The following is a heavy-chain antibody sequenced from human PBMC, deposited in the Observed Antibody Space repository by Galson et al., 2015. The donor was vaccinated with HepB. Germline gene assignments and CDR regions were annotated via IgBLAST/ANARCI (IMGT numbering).Heavy chain of an antibody. D-gene: IGHD2-8*01. CDR1: GGSISSSSYY. J-gene: IGHJ3*02. Sequence: ETLSLTCTVSGGSISSSSYYWGWIRQPPGKGLEWIGSIYYSGSTYYNPSLKSRVTISVDTSKNQFSLKLSSVTAADTAVYYCASGVMVYATGEDAFDIWGQGTMVTVSS. V-gene: IGHV4-39*01. CDR3: ASGVMVYATGEDAFDI. CDR2: IYYSGST.